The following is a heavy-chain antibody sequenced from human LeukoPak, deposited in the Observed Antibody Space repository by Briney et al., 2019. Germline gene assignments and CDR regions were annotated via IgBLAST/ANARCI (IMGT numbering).Heavy chain of an antibody. Sequence: SETLSLTCAVYVGSFSGYYWSWIRQPPGKGLEWVGEINHSGSTNYNPSLQSRVTISVDKSNNQFSLKLKSVTAWHTAGLYCARSRNTAMVRVGVYYYYYYTDVWSKGTTVTV. CDR1: VGSFSGYY. D-gene: IGHD5-18*01. CDR2: INHSGST. J-gene: IGHJ6*03. V-gene: IGHV4-34*01. CDR3: ARSRNTAMVRVGVYYYYYYTDV.